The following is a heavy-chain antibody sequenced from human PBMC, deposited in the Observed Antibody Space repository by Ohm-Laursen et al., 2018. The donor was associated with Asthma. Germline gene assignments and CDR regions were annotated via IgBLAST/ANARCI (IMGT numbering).Heavy chain of an antibody. CDR2: ISTASSFI. CDR3: ASLSDYYYDSSGYHAFDI. V-gene: IGHV3-21*04. D-gene: IGHD3-22*01. CDR1: GYTFSRYS. Sequence: SLRLSCAASGYTFSRYSIHWVRQIPGKGLEWVASISTASSFIYYADSVRGRFTTSRDNARNSVHLQMNSLRAEDTAVYYCASLSDYYYDSSGYHAFDIWGQGTMVTVSS. J-gene: IGHJ3*02.